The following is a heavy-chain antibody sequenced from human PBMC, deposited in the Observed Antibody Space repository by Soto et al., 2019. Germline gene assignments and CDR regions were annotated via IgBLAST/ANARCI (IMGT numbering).Heavy chain of an antibody. CDR3: ARIGCTGDNCKPSACYAMDV. CDR1: GFTFYTYG. V-gene: IGHV3-33*01. CDR2: IWYDGSLK. J-gene: IGHJ6*02. D-gene: IGHD2-8*02. Sequence: QVQLVESGGGVVQPGRSLRLSCAASGFTFYTYGMHWVRQAPGKGLEWVAIIWYDGSLKYYADSVKGRFTISRDNPKNPLYMQMNSLRAEDTAVYYCARIGCTGDNCKPSACYAMDVWGQGTTVTVSS.